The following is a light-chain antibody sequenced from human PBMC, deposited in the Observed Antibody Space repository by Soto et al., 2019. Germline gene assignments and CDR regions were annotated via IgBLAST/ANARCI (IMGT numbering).Light chain of an antibody. CDR2: GNS. V-gene: IGLV1-40*01. Sequence: QSALTQPPSVSGAPGQRVTISCTGSSSNIGAGYDVHWYQQLPGTAPKLLIYGNSNRPSGVPDRFSGSKSGTSASLAITGLQAEDEADYYCQSYDSCLSALYVFGTGTKVTVL. CDR1: SSNIGAGYD. J-gene: IGLJ1*01. CDR3: QSYDSCLSALYV.